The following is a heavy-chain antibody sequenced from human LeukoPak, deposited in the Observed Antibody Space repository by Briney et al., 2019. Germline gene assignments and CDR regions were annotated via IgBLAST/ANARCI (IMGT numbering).Heavy chain of an antibody. V-gene: IGHV3-11*01. CDR1: GFTFSDYY. Sequence: GGSLRLSCAASGFTFSDYYMSWIRQAPGKGLEWVSYISSSGSTIYYADSVKGRFTISRDNAKNSLYLQMNSLRAEDTAVYYCARDYDILTGYPRWFDPWGQGTLVTVSS. CDR2: ISSSGSTI. CDR3: ARDYDILTGYPRWFDP. J-gene: IGHJ5*02. D-gene: IGHD3-9*01.